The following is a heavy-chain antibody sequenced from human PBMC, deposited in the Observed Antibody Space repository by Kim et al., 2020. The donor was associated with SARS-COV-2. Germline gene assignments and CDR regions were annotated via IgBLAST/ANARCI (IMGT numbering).Heavy chain of an antibody. J-gene: IGHJ4*02. CDR3: TRDLNWVFFDY. Sequence: GGSLRLSCAASGFTFSNYVMHWVRQAPGEGLVWVSRISHDASATSYVDSVKGRFTVSRDNAKEMLYLQMNSLRAEDTGIYYCTRDLNWVFFDYWGQGILVTVSS. CDR1: GFTFSNYV. D-gene: IGHD7-27*01. CDR2: ISHDASAT. V-gene: IGHV3-74*01.